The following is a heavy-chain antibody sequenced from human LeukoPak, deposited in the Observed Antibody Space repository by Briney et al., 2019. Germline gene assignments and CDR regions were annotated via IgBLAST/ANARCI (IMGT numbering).Heavy chain of an antibody. CDR1: GGSFSGYY. D-gene: IGHD3-22*01. J-gene: IGHJ5*02. CDR3: ARGRGGYYSFGTSNWFDP. Sequence: SSETLSLTCAVYGGSFSGYYWSWIRQPPGKGLEWIGEINHSGSTNYNPSLKSRVTISVDTSKNQFPLKLSSVTAADTAVYYCARGRGGYYSFGTSNWFDPWGQGTLVTVSS. V-gene: IGHV4-34*01. CDR2: INHSGST.